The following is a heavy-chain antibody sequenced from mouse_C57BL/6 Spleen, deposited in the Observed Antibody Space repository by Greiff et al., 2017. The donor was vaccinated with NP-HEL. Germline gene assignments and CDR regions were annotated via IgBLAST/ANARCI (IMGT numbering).Heavy chain of an antibody. Sequence: VQLQQSGAELVRPGASVKLSCKASGYTFTDYYINWVKQRPGQGLEWIARIYPGSGNTYYNEKFKGKATLTAEKSSSTAYMQLSSLTSEDSAVYFCARGDPNYFDYWGQGTTLTVSS. CDR3: ARGDPNYFDY. CDR2: IYPGSGNT. V-gene: IGHV1-76*01. CDR1: GYTFTDYY. J-gene: IGHJ2*01.